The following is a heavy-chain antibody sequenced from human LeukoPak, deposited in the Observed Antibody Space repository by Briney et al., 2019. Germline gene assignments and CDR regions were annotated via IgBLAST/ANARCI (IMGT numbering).Heavy chain of an antibody. V-gene: IGHV1-2*02. J-gene: IGHJ6*02. D-gene: IGHD3-3*01. CDR1: GYTFTGYY. CDR2: INPNSGGT. Sequence: GASVKVSCKASGYTFTGYYMHWVRQAPGQGLEWMGWINPNSGGTNYAQKFQGRVTMTRDTSISTAYMELSRLRSDDTAVYYCASGFSWSGYLLSSYYGMDVWGQGTTVTVSS. CDR3: ASGFSWSGYLLSSYYGMDV.